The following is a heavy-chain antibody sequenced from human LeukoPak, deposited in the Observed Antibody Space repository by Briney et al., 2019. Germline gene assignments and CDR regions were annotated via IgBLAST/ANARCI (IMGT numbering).Heavy chain of an antibody. CDR3: ARDGYSYGTNWYFDL. CDR1: GFTFSSSW. Sequence: GGSLRLSCAASGFTFSSSWMHWVRQPPGKGLVWVSRINSDGSSTTHADSVKGRFTISRDNAKNSLYLLMNSLRAEDTAVYYCARDGYSYGTNWYFDLWGRGTLVTVSS. V-gene: IGHV3-74*01. D-gene: IGHD5-18*01. CDR2: INSDGSST. J-gene: IGHJ2*01.